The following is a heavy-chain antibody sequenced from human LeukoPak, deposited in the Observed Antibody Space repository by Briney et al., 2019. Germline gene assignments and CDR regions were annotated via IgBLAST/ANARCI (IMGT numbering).Heavy chain of an antibody. D-gene: IGHD3-9*01. CDR1: GDSISNGSYY. CDR2: IYYSGST. CDR3: ARVTGYMIEDYFDY. J-gene: IGHJ4*02. V-gene: IGHV4-61*01. Sequence: SETLSLTCTVSGDSISNGSYYWSWTRQPPGKGLEWIGYIYYSGSTNYNPSLKSRVTISVDTSKNQFSLKLNSVTAADTAVYYCARVTGYMIEDYFDYWGQGTLVTVSS.